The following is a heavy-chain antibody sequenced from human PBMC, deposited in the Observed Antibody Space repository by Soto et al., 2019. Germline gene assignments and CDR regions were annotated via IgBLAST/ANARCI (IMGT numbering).Heavy chain of an antibody. CDR3: ARFSGSYYYAMDV. Sequence: TSETLSLTCAGYGGSFSGYYWSWIRQPPGKGLEWIGEITHSGVTNYKPSLKRRVTISVDTSKNQFSLQLKSVTAADTALYYCARFSGSYYYAMDVWGQGSTVTVSS. D-gene: IGHD6-19*01. CDR1: GGSFSGYY. V-gene: IGHV4-34*01. CDR2: ITHSGVT. J-gene: IGHJ6*02.